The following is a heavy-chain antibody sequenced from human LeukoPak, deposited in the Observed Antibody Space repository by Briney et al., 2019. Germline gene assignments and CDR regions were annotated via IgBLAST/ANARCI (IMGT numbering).Heavy chain of an antibody. D-gene: IGHD3-22*01. CDR1: GFTVSNTY. V-gene: IGHV3-66*01. Sequence: GGSLRLSCAASGFTVSNTYMSWVRQAPGKGLEWVSGIYTGGSTYYADSVKGRFTISRDNSKTTLYLQMNSLRAEDTAVYYCARDQITYYYDSSGYFWFDPWGQGTLVTVSS. CDR2: IYTGGST. J-gene: IGHJ5*02. CDR3: ARDQITYYYDSSGYFWFDP.